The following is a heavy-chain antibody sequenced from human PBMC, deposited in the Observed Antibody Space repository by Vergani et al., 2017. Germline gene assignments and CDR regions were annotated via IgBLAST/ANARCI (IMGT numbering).Heavy chain of an antibody. CDR2: ISSSSSYI. CDR3: AREASGIAENFDY. V-gene: IGHV3-21*01. J-gene: IGHJ4*02. D-gene: IGHD3-10*01. CDR1: GFTFSSYS. Sequence: EVQLVESGGGLVKPGGSLRLSCAASGFTFSSYSMNWVRQAPGKGLEWVSSISSSSSYIYYADSVKGRFTISRDNAKNSLYLQMNSLRAEDTAVYYCAREASGIAENFDYGGQGTLVTVSS.